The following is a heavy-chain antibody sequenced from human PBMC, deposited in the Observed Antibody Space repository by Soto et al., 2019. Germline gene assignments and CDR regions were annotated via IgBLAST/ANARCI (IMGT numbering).Heavy chain of an antibody. CDR3: ARSQRGSSSLDIYYYYYYGMDV. V-gene: IGHV1-69*01. CDR1: GGTFSSYA. J-gene: IGHJ6*02. CDR2: VIPIFGTA. D-gene: IGHD2-15*01. Sequence: QVQLVQSGAEVKKPGSSVKVSCKAPGGTFSSYAISWVRQARGQGLEWMGGVIPIFGTAKYAQKFQGRVTITADESTSTGYMELRSLRAEDTAVYYCARSQRGSSSLDIYYYYYYGMDVWGQGTTVTVSS.